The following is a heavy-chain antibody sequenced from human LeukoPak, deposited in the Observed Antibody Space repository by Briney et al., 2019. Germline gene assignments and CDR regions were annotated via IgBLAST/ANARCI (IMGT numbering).Heavy chain of an antibody. CDR2: INHEGTEK. CDR3: ATGGHYYGD. CDR1: GFTFSRTW. V-gene: IGHV3-7*05. J-gene: IGHJ4*02. Sequence: GGSLRLSCAASGFTFSRTWMSWLRQAPGKGLEWVAYINHEGTEKDYMDSVKGRFTISRDNAQNSLFLQMNSLRAEDTAIYYCATGGHYYGDWGQGTLVTVSS. D-gene: IGHD3-10*01.